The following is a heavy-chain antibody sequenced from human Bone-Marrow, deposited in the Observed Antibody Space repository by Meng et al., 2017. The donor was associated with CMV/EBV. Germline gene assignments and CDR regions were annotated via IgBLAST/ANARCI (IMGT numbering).Heavy chain of an antibody. CDR2: IRYDGSNK. CDR1: GFTFSSYG. Sequence: GGSLRLSCAASGFTFSSYGMHWVRQAPGKGLEWVAFIRYDGSNKYYADSVKGRFTISRDNSKNTLYLQMNSLRAEDTAVYYCARMGDDSSGWYVDLWGRGTLVTVSS. CDR3: ARMGDDSSGWYVDL. J-gene: IGHJ2*01. D-gene: IGHD3-22*01. V-gene: IGHV3-30*02.